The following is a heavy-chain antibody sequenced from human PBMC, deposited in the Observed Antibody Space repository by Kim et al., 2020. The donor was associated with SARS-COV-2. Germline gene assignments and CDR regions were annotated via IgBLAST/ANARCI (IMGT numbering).Heavy chain of an antibody. V-gene: IGHV4-59*13. CDR2: IYYSGST. CDR3: ARAIRGSSTLRYFYSYGMDV. CDR1: GGSISSYY. Sequence: SETLSLTCTVSGGSISSYYWSWIRQPPGKGLEWIGYIYYSGSTNYNPSLKSRVTIPVDTSKNQFSLKLSSVTAADTAVYYCARAIRGSSTLRYFYSYGMDVWGQGTTVTVSS. D-gene: IGHD6-6*01. J-gene: IGHJ6*02.